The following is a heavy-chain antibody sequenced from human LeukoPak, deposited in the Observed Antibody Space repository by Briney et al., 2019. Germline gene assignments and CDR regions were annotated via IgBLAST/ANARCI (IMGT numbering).Heavy chain of an antibody. CDR2: ISAYNGNT. J-gene: IGHJ5*02. V-gene: IGHV1-18*01. CDR3: ARVGHSSSPDNWFDP. CDR1: GYTFTSYG. Sequence: ASVNVSCKASGYTFTSYGISWVRQAPGQGLEWMGWISAYNGNTNYAQKLQGRVTMTTDTSTSTAYMELRSLRSGDTAVYYCARVGHSSSPDNWFDPWGQGTLVTVSS. D-gene: IGHD6-6*01.